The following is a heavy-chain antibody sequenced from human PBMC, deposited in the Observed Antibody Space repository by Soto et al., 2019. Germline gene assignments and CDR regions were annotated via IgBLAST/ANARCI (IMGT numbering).Heavy chain of an antibody. CDR1: GFTFSSYA. J-gene: IGHJ6*02. CDR3: AKAEDLGFLEWLLYGMDV. Sequence: GESLKISCAASGFTFSSYAMSWVRQAPGKGLEWVSAISGSGGSTYYADSVKGPFTISRDNSKNTLYLQMNSLRAEDTAVYYCAKAEDLGFLEWLLYGMDVWGQGTRVTVSS. D-gene: IGHD3-3*01. V-gene: IGHV3-23*01. CDR2: ISGSGGST.